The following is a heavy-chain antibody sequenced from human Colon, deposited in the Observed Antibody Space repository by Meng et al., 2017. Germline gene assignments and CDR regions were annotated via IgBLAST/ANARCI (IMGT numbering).Heavy chain of an antibody. CDR3: AKEGHYDILTGYYKTPYYCYGMDV. CDR1: GFTFSDYY. Sequence: GESLKISCAASGFTFSDYYMSWIRQAPGKGLEWVSYISSSGSTIYYADSVKGRFTISRDNAKNSLYLQMNSLRAEDTAVYYCAKEGHYDILTGYYKTPYYCYGMDVWGQGTTVTVSS. J-gene: IGHJ6*02. D-gene: IGHD3-9*01. V-gene: IGHV3-11*01. CDR2: ISSSGSTI.